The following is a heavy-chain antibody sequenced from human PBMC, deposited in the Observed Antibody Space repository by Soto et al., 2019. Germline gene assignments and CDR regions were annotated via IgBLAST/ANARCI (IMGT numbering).Heavy chain of an antibody. D-gene: IGHD3-22*01. J-gene: IGHJ6*02. V-gene: IGHV1-46*01. CDR3: ARDGGNSTRAASMILVLRGYYYGMDV. CDR2: INPSGGST. CDR1: GYTFTSYY. Sequence: ASVKVSCKASGYTFTSYYMHWVRQAPGQGLEWMGIINPSGGSTSYAQKFQGRVTMTRDTSTSTVYMELSSLRSEDTAVYYCARDGGNSTRAASMILVLRGYYYGMDVWGQGTTVPVSS.